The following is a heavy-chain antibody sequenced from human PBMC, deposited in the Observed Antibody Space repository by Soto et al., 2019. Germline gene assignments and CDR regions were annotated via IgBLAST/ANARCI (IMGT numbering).Heavy chain of an antibody. V-gene: IGHV1-24*01. CDR2: FDPEDGET. CDR3: AAKFGELLTVNYYYYGMDV. J-gene: IGHJ6*02. D-gene: IGHD3-10*01. CDR1: GYTLTELS. Sequence: ASVKVSCKVSGYTLTELSMHWVRQAPGKGLEWMGGFDPEDGETIYAQKFQGRVTMTEDTSTDTAYMELSSLRSEDTAVYYCAAKFGELLTVNYYYYGMDVWGQGTTVTVSS.